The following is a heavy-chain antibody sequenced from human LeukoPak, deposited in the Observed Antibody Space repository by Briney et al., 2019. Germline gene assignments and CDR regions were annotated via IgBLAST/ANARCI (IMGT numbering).Heavy chain of an antibody. J-gene: IGHJ4*02. D-gene: IGHD3-22*01. Sequence: ASVKVSCKASGYTFTSYGISWVRQAPGQGLEWMGWISAYNGNTNYAQKLQGRVTMTTDTSTSTAYMELRSLRSDDTAVYYCARDINYYDSSGYYSAFDYWGQGTLVTVSS. CDR3: ARDINYYDSSGYYSAFDY. V-gene: IGHV1-18*01. CDR1: GYTFTSYG. CDR2: ISAYNGNT.